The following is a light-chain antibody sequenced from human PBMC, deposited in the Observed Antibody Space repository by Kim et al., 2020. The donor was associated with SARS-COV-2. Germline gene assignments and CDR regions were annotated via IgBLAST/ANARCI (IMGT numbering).Light chain of an antibody. CDR3: QQLNSYPLT. CDR2: GTS. J-gene: IGKJ4*01. CDR1: EGISSY. Sequence: ASVGDRVTITCRASEGISSYLAWYQQRPGQAPNLLIYGTSTLQSGVPTRFSASGSGTDFTLTISSLQPEDLATYYCQQLNSYPLTCGGGTKVDIK. V-gene: IGKV1-9*01.